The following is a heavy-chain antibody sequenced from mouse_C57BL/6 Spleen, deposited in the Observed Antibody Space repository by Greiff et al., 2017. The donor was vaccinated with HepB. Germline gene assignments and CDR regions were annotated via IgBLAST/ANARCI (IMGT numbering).Heavy chain of an antibody. Sequence: EVQLQQSVAELVRPGASVKLSCTASGFNIKNTYMHWVKQRPEQGLEWIGRIDPANGNTKYAPTFQGKTTITADTSSNTAYLQLSSLTSEDTAIYYCARGLRRVYYAMDYWGQGTSVTVSS. J-gene: IGHJ4*01. CDR2: IDPANGNT. D-gene: IGHD2-4*01. CDR1: GFNIKNTY. V-gene: IGHV14-3*01. CDR3: ARGLRRVYYAMDY.